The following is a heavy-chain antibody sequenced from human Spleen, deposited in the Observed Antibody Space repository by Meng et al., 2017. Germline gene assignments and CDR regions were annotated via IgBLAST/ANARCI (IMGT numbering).Heavy chain of an antibody. CDR2: INHSGST. D-gene: IGHD5-24*01. CDR3: ARKDGYNIIDY. V-gene: IGHV4-34*01. CDR1: GGSFSGYY. J-gene: IGHJ4*02. Sequence: QVQLQQWGAGRLTPAQTLSLTCAGYGGSFSGYYWSWIRQPPGKGLEWIGEINHSGSTNYNPSLKSRVTISVDTSKNQFSLKLSSVTAADTAVYYCARKDGYNIIDYWGQGTLVTVSS.